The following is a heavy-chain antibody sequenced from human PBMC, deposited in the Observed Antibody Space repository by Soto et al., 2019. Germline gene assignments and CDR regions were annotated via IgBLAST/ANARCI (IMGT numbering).Heavy chain of an antibody. J-gene: IGHJ5*02. CDR2: IYYSGST. Sequence: SETLSLTCTVSGGSISSGDYYWSWIRQPPGKGLEWIGYIYYSGSTYYNPSLKSRITMSVDTSKNQFSLKLTSVTAADTAVYYCAGDYGSGLARNWFDPWGQGTLVTVS. CDR3: AGDYGSGLARNWFDP. D-gene: IGHD3-10*01. CDR1: GGSISSGDYY. V-gene: IGHV4-30-4*01.